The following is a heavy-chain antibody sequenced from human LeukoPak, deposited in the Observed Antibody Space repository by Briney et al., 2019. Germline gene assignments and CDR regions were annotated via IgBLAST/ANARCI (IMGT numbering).Heavy chain of an antibody. J-gene: IGHJ4*02. V-gene: IGHV4-59*11. Sequence: SETLSLTCIVSSGSINNHYGSWIRQPPGKGLEWIGYIYNSWNTNYNPSPQSRVTISMDASRKQFSLNLTSVPAADTAVYYCARDQIGSGLDYWGQGTLVTVSS. CDR2: IYNSWNT. CDR3: ARDQIGSGLDY. CDR1: SGSINNHY. D-gene: IGHD3-22*01.